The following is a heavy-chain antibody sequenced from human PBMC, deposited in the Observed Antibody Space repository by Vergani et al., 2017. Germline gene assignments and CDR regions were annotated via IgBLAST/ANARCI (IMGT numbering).Heavy chain of an antibody. V-gene: IGHV3-23*01. CDR3: AKGQKVVVAAFDY. J-gene: IGHJ4*02. D-gene: IGHD2-15*01. Sequence: EVQLLESGGGLVQPGGSLRLSCAASGFTFSSYAMSWVRQAPGKGLEWVSAISGSGGSTYYAASVKGRFTLSRDNSKNTLYLQMNSLRAEDTAVYYCAKGQKVVVAAFDYWGQGTLVTVSS. CDR1: GFTFSSYA. CDR2: ISGSGGST.